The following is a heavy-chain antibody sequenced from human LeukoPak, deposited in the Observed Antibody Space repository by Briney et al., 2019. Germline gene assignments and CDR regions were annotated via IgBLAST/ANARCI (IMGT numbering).Heavy chain of an antibody. CDR3: ARQDYGAAWGWFDP. D-gene: IGHD4-17*01. V-gene: IGHV4-59*08. J-gene: IGHJ5*02. CDR2: IHYSGST. Sequence: PSETLSLTCTVSGGSISRYYWSWIRQSPGKGLEWIGYIHYSGSTIYSPSLNSRATISVDTSKNQFSLRLTSVTAADTAVFYCARQDYGAAWGWFDPWGQGTLVSVSS. CDR1: GGSISRYY.